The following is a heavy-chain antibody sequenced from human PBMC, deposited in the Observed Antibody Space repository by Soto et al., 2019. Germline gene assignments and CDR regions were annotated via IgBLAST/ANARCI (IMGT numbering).Heavy chain of an antibody. CDR2: IYYSGST. Sequence: KTSETLSLTCTVSGGSVSSGSYYWSWIRQPPGKGLEWIGYIYYSGSTNYNPSLKSRVTISVDTSKNQFSLKLSSVTAADTAVYYCARDHWAPHYGSGSYYTTFGYWGQGTLVTVSS. CDR1: GGSVSSGSYY. D-gene: IGHD3-10*01. CDR3: ARDHWAPHYGSGSYYTTFGY. V-gene: IGHV4-61*01. J-gene: IGHJ4*02.